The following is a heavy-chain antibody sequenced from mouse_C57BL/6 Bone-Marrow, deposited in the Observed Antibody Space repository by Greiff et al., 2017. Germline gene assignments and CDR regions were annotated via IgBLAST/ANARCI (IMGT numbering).Heavy chain of an antibody. CDR2: LDPSDSYT. J-gene: IGHJ3*01. CDR1: GYTFTSYW. CDR3: AAYDYDAY. Sequence: QVQLQQPGAELVMPGASVKLSCKASGYTFTSYWMHWVKQRPGQGLEWIGELDPSDSYTNYNQKFKGKSKLTVDKSSSTAYMQLSSLTSEDSAVYYCAAYDYDAYWGQGTLVTVSA. V-gene: IGHV1-69*01. D-gene: IGHD2-4*01.